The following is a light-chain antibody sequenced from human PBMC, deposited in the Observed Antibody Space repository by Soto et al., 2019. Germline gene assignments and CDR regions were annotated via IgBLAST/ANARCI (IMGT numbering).Light chain of an antibody. CDR1: SGSIASNY. J-gene: IGLJ7*01. Sequence: NFMLTQPHSVSESPGKTVTISCTRSSGSIASNYVQWYQQRPGSAPTTLIYEDNQRPSGVPDRFSGSIDSSSNSASLTISGLKTEDEADYYCQSYDSSNLAVFGGGTKLTVL. V-gene: IGLV6-57*03. CDR2: EDN. CDR3: QSYDSSNLAV.